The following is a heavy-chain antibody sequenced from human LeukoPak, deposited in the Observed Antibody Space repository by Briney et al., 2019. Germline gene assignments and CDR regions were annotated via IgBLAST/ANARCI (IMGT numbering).Heavy chain of an antibody. CDR1: GGSISSSSYY. D-gene: IGHD5-18*01. Sequence: PSETLSLTCTVSGGSISSSSYYWGWIRQPPGKGLEWLGSIYYSGSTYYNPSLKSRVTISVDTSKNQFSLKLSSVTAADTAVYYCAMDGGYSYGDPYYFDYWGQGTLVTVSS. V-gene: IGHV4-39*01. CDR2: IYYSGST. J-gene: IGHJ4*02. CDR3: AMDGGYSYGDPYYFDY.